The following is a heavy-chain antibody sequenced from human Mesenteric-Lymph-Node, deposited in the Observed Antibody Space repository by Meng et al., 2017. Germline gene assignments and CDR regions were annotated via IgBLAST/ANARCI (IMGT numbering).Heavy chain of an antibody. Sequence: GGSLRLSCAASGFTFSSYGMHWVRQAPGKGLEWVAVIWYDGSNKYYADSVKGRFTISRDNSKNTLYLQMNSLRAEDTAVYYCARGSYYDSSGYFVYWGQGTLVTVSS. J-gene: IGHJ4*02. CDR1: GFTFSSYG. CDR3: ARGSYYDSSGYFVY. CDR2: IWYDGSNK. D-gene: IGHD3-22*01. V-gene: IGHV3-33*01.